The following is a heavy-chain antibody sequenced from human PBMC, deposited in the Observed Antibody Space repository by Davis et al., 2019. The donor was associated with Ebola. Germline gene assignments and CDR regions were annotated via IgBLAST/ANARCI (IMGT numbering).Heavy chain of an antibody. CDR1: GGSISSSNW. Sequence: GSLRLSCTVSGGSISSSNWWSWVRQPPGKGLEWIGEIYHSGSTNYNPSLKSRVTISVDKSKNQFTLKLSSVTAADTAVYYCARAGRYYYYGMDVWGQGTTVTVSS. CDR2: IYHSGST. V-gene: IGHV4-4*02. CDR3: ARAGRYYYYGMDV. D-gene: IGHD6-19*01. J-gene: IGHJ6*02.